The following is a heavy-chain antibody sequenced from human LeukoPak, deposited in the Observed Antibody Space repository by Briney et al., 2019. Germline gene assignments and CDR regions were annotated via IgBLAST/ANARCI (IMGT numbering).Heavy chain of an antibody. J-gene: IGHJ6*04. CDR3: ARIVVVPAAQVRYYYYGMDV. V-gene: IGHV4-34*01. Sequence: SETLSLTCAVYGGSFSGYYWGWIRQPPGKGLEWIGEINHSGSTNYNPSLKSRVTISVDTSKNQFSLKLSSVTAADTAVYYCARIVVVPAAQVRYYYYGMDVWGKGTTVTVSS. CDR1: GGSFSGYY. CDR2: INHSGST. D-gene: IGHD2-2*01.